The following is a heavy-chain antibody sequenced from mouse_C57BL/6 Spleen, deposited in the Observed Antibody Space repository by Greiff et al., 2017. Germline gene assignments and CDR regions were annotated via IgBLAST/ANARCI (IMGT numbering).Heavy chain of an antibody. Sequence: DVKLQESGGDLVKPGGSLKLSCAASGFTFSSYGMSWVRQTPDKRLEWVATISSGGSYTYYPDSVKGRFTISRDNAKNTLYLQMSSLKSEDTAMYYCASGAMDYWGQGTSVTVSS. J-gene: IGHJ4*01. CDR1: GFTFSSYG. V-gene: IGHV5-6*02. CDR2: ISSGGSYT. CDR3: ASGAMDY.